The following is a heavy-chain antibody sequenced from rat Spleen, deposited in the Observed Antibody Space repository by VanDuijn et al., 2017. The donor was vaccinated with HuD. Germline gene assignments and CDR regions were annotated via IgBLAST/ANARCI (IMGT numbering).Heavy chain of an antibody. CDR2: INSAGST. CDR1: GYSITSSYR. J-gene: IGHJ2*01. CDR3: GRDNNYKAY. Sequence: EVQLQESGPGLVKPSQSLSLTCSVTGYSITSSYRWNWIRKFPGHKLEWMGYINSAGSTNYNPSLKSRISITRDTSKNQFFLQVNSVTTEDTATYYCGRDNNYKAYWGQGVMVTVSS. D-gene: IGHD1-10*01. V-gene: IGHV3-3*01.